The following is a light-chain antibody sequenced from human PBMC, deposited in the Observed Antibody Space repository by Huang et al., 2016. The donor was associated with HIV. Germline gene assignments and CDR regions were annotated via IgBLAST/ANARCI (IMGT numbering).Light chain of an antibody. J-gene: IGKJ4*01. CDR2: ATS. CDR3: QQYESWPPLT. V-gene: IGKV3-15*01. Sequence: EIVMTQSPDTLSVSPGERATLSCRASQSVRDKLAWYQPKPGQAPRLLLHATSPRAAGVPARFSGRGSGTEFTLTISSLQSEDCGVYYCQQYESWPPLTFGGGTKVEIK. CDR1: QSVRDK.